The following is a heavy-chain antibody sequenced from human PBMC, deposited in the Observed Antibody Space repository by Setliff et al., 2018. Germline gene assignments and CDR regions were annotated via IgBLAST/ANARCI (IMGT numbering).Heavy chain of an antibody. CDR1: GFTFRIYW. CDR3: LGAGTCSY. J-gene: IGHJ4*02. D-gene: IGHD3-10*02. Sequence: PGGSLRLSCSASGFTFRIYWMSWVRQAQGKGPEWLASINPGGSETYYVDSARGRFTISRDNARNSLSLQMNSLRSDDTAVYYCLGAGTCSYWGQGTRVTVSS. V-gene: IGHV3-7*01. CDR2: INPGGSET.